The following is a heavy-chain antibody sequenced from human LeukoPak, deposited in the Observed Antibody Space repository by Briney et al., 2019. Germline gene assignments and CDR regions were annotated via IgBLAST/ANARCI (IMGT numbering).Heavy chain of an antibody. CDR3: PRSGSHYYYYYMDV. D-gene: IGHD3-10*01. V-gene: IGHV3-53*01. CDR1: GFTVSSNY. Sequence: PGGSLRLSCAASGFTVSSNYMSWVRQAPGKGLEWVSVIYSGGSTYYADSVKGRFTISRDNSKNTLYLQMNSLRAEDTAVYYCPRSGSHYYYYYMDVWGKGTTVTISS. J-gene: IGHJ6*03. CDR2: IYSGGST.